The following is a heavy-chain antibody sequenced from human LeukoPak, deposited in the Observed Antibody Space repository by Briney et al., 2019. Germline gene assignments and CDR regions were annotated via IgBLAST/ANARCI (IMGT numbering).Heavy chain of an antibody. CDR1: GGSISSSGYY. CDR2: IYHSGST. Sequence: SETLSLTCIVSGGSISSSGYYWGWIRQPPGKGLEWIGSIYHSGSTYYNPSLKSRVTISVDTSKNQFSLKLSSVTAADTAVYSCVREDSYTSSWYYFDYWGQGTLVTVSS. D-gene: IGHD6-13*01. V-gene: IGHV4-39*07. J-gene: IGHJ4*02. CDR3: VREDSYTSSWYYFDY.